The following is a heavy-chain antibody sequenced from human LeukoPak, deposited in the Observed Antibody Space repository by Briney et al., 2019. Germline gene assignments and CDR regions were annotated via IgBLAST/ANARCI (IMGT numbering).Heavy chain of an antibody. Sequence: PSETLSLTCSVSGDSISSHFWSWIRQPPGKGLEWIGYIHHSGMTNYNSALKSRATLSVDTSTNQFSLKLTSVTAADAAFYFCAREASSDPRLSSCFLDVWGEGTAVTVSS. D-gene: IGHD2-15*01. V-gene: IGHV4-59*11. CDR2: IHHSGMT. J-gene: IGHJ6*04. CDR1: GDSISSHF. CDR3: AREASSDPRLSSCFLDV.